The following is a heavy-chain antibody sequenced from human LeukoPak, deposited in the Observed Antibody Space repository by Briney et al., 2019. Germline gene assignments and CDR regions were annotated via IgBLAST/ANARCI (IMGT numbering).Heavy chain of an antibody. V-gene: IGHV2-70*11. D-gene: IGHD2-15*01. CDR1: GFSLSTSGLC. CDR3: ARGCPGVVVAATPPTFDY. J-gene: IGHJ4*02. CDR2: IDWDDDK. Sequence: ASAPTLVNPTQTFTRTCTFSGFSLSTSGLCVSWIRQPPGNALEWLARIDWDDDKYYITSLKTTLNISQDTSKNQVVLTMTNMDPVDTATYYCARGCPGVVVAATPPTFDYWGQGTLVTVSS.